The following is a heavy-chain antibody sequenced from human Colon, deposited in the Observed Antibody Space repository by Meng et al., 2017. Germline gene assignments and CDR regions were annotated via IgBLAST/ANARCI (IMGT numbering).Heavy chain of an antibody. Sequence: QVQLVQSGSELKKPGASVKGSCKASGYSFRTYASNWVRQAPGQGLQWMGWINMYTGDPSYVEGFAGRFVFSLDISVSTAYLQISSLKAEDTAVYFCVRHNGDSDFDYWGQGTLVTVSS. D-gene: IGHD2-21*02. CDR1: GYSFRTYA. J-gene: IGHJ4*02. CDR2: INMYTGDP. CDR3: VRHNGDSDFDY. V-gene: IGHV7-4-1*02.